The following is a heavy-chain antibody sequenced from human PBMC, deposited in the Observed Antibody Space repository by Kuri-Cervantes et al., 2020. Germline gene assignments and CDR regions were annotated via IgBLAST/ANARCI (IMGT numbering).Heavy chain of an antibody. Sequence: SETLSLTCTVSGGSISNLYWSWVRQAPGKGLEWIGNVYYNGNTKYNPSLRSRVTISVDTSKNQFSLKLSSVTAADTAVYYCARGLGYYRFFDYWGQGTLVTVSS. J-gene: IGHJ4*02. CDR1: GGSISNLY. V-gene: IGHV4-59*11. D-gene: IGHD3-22*01. CDR2: VYYNGNT. CDR3: ARGLGYYRFFDY.